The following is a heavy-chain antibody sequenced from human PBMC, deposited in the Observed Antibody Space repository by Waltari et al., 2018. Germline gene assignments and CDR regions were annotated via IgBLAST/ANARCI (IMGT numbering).Heavy chain of an antibody. Sequence: EVQLLESGGGLIQPGGSLRLSCEASGLTVRRNYMSWVRQAPGKGLEGLSAIYSGGNTFYADSVKGRFNISIDNSKNTLYLQMNSLRVDDTAVYYCARDDSYGQFMRFDFWGQGTVVTVSS. V-gene: IGHV3-53*01. CDR1: GLTVRRNY. J-gene: IGHJ4*02. CDR2: IYSGGNT. D-gene: IGHD5-18*01. CDR3: ARDDSYGQFMRFDF.